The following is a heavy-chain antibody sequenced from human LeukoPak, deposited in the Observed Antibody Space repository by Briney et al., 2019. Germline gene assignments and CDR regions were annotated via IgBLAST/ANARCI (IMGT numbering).Heavy chain of an antibody. CDR2: IYHTGNT. V-gene: IGHV4-38-2*02. CDR1: GYSISSGYY. Sequence: KCSETLSLTCTVSGYSISSGYYWDWIRQPPGKGLEWIGSIYHTGNTYYNPSLKSRVAISVDTSKNQFSLKLSSVTASDTAVYYCARDRQGGIYTSSWYGFDYWGQGTLVTVSS. D-gene: IGHD6-13*01. J-gene: IGHJ4*02. CDR3: ARDRQGGIYTSSWYGFDY.